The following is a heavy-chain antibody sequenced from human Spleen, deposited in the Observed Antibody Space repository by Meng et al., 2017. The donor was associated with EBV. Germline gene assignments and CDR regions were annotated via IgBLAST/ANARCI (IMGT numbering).Heavy chain of an antibody. CDR3: ARGPLRSLHPAGYFDP. Sequence: QVQLVESGGGVVQPGRFLRLPCAASAFTLSSYAMDWVRQAPGKGLEWVAFISYDGSKKYYADSVKGRFTISRDNSKNTLYVQMNSLRSEDTAVYYCARGPLRSLHPAGYFDPWGQGAMVTVSS. V-gene: IGHV3-30-3*01. D-gene: IGHD1-1*01. CDR2: ISYDGSKK. J-gene: IGHJ5*02. CDR1: AFTLSSYA.